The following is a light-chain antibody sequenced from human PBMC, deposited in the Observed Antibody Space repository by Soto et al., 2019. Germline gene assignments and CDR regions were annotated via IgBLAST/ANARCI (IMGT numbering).Light chain of an antibody. V-gene: IGKV1-5*01. J-gene: IGKJ4*01. CDR3: QQCNTYSLT. CDR1: QTIDNW. CDR2: DAS. Sequence: IQMNNSPSTLSASEGDRVTITCRASQTIDNWLAWYQQKPGKAPKLMIYDASILESGVPSRFSGSGSGTEFTLTISSLQPDDFATYYCQQCNTYSLTFGGGTKVDIK.